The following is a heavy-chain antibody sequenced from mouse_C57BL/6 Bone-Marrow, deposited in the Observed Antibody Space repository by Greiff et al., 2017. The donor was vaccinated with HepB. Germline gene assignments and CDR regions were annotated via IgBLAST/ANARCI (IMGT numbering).Heavy chain of an antibody. Sequence: EVKLQESGGGLVKPGGSLKLSCAASGFTFSSYTMSWVRQTPEKRLEWVATISGGGGNTYYPDSVKGRFTISRDNAKNTLYLQMSSLRSEDTALYYCARRLYGNLAWFAYWGQGTLVTVSA. J-gene: IGHJ3*01. CDR1: GFTFSSYT. D-gene: IGHD2-1*01. CDR3: ARRLYGNLAWFAY. V-gene: IGHV5-9*01. CDR2: ISGGGGNT.